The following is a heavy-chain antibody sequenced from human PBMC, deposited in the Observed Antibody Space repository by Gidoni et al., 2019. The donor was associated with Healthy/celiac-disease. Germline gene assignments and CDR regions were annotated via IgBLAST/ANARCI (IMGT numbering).Heavy chain of an antibody. CDR3: ARAPYSSSSGLDY. CDR1: GFTSSSYG. J-gene: IGHJ4*02. Sequence: VQLVESGGGVVQPGRSPRLSCAASGFTSSSYGMHWVRQAPGKGLEWVAVIWYDGSNKYYADSVKGRFTVSRDKSKNTLYLQMNSLRAEDTAVYYCARAPYSSSSGLDYWGQGTLVTVSS. CDR2: IWYDGSNK. V-gene: IGHV3-33*01. D-gene: IGHD6-6*01.